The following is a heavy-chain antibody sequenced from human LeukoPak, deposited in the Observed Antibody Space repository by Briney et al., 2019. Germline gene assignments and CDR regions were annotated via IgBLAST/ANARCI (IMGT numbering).Heavy chain of an antibody. V-gene: IGHV3-48*03. Sequence: GGSLRLSCVASGFSLSTYEMNWVRQAPGKGLEWVSYISSSSNLIFCADSVKGRFTISRDNAKNSPYLQFNSRRAEATVVYYCVRDRVGWYREFDLWGQGTLVTVSS. CDR3: VRDRVGWYREFDL. D-gene: IGHD6-19*01. CDR2: ISSSSNLI. CDR1: GFSLSTYE. J-gene: IGHJ5*02.